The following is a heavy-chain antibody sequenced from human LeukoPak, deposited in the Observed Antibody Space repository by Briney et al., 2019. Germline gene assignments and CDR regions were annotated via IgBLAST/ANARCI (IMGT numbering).Heavy chain of an antibody. J-gene: IGHJ4*02. CDR1: GFTFSSNG. V-gene: IGHV3-30*03. CDR3: ARGRGQYYFDY. CDR2: ISYDGSNK. Sequence: PGGSLRLSCAASGFTFSSNGMHWVRQAPGKGLEGVAVISYDGSNKYYADSVKGRFTISRDNAKNSLYLQMNSLRAEDTAVYYCARGRGQYYFDYWGQGTLVTVSS.